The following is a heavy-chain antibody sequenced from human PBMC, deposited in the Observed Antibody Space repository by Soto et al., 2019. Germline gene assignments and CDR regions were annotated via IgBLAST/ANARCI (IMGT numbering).Heavy chain of an antibody. Sequence: ASVKVSCKASGYTFTSYGISWVRQAPGQGLEWMGWISAYNGNTNYAQKLRGRVTMTTDTSTSTAYMELRSLRSDDTAVYYCARVRGIAAAGTSYLIYYYYGMDVWGQGTTVTVSS. J-gene: IGHJ6*02. D-gene: IGHD6-13*01. CDR3: ARVRGIAAAGTSYLIYYYYGMDV. V-gene: IGHV1-18*01. CDR1: GYTFTSYG. CDR2: ISAYNGNT.